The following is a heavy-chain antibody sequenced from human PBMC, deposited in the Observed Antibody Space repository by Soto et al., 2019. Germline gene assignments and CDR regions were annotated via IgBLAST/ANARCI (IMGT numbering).Heavy chain of an antibody. Sequence: PGGSLRLSCAASGFTVRGTYMSWVRQAPGRGLEWVSVIYSGDNTYYAESVKGRFTISRGNSKNTVFLQMNSLRAEDTAVYHCARDREVGGLDYWGPGTLVTVS. CDR1: GFTVRGTY. CDR2: IYSGDNT. D-gene: IGHD1-26*01. CDR3: ARDREVGGLDY. J-gene: IGHJ4*02. V-gene: IGHV3-53*01.